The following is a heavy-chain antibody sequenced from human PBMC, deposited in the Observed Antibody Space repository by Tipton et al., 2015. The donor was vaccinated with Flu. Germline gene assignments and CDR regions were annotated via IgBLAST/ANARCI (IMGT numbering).Heavy chain of an antibody. V-gene: IGHV4-61*02. D-gene: IGHD3-16*01. J-gene: IGHJ3*01. CDR1: GVSISGGDFF. CDR3: VWEPQTGEGVGYARPGGIHAFDL. CDR2: IHTRGIT. Sequence: TLSLTCTVSGVSISGGDFFWNWIRQPAGKGLEWIGRIHTRGITYINPSLKSRVTISMETSRQQLSLNLDPVTAADTAVYYCVWEPQTGEGVGYARPGGIHAFDLWGQGTKVTVSS.